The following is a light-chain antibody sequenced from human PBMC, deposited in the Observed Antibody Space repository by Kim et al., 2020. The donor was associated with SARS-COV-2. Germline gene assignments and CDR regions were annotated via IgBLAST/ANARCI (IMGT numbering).Light chain of an antibody. CDR3: QQYGSSPGT. CDR2: GAS. J-gene: IGKJ2*01. CDR1: QSVSSSY. Sequence: SPGERALPYGRASQSVSSSYLAWYQQKTGQAPRLRIYGASSRATGIPDRFSGSGSGTDFTLTISRLEPEDFAVYYCQQYGSSPGTCGQGTKLEI. V-gene: IGKV3-20*01.